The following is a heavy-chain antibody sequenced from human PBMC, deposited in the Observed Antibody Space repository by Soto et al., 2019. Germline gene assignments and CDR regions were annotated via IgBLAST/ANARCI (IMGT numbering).Heavy chain of an antibody. CDR2: INPNSGGT. D-gene: IGHD6-13*01. CDR1: GYTFTGYY. V-gene: IGHV1-2*04. J-gene: IGHJ6*02. Sequence: ASVKVSCKASGYTFTGYYMHWVRQAPGQGLEWMGWINPNSGGTNYAQKFQGWVTMTRDTSISTAYMELSRLRSDDTAVYYCATVIAAADSYYYGMDVWGQGTTVTVSS. CDR3: ATVIAAADSYYYGMDV.